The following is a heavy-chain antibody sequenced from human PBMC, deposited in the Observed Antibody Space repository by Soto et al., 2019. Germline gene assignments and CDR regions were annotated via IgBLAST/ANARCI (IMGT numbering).Heavy chain of an antibody. CDR2: ISAYNGNT. Sequence: GASVKVSCKASGYTFTSYGISWVRQAPGQGLEWMGWISAYNGNTNYAQKFQGRVTMTTDTSTSTAYMELRSLRSDDTAVYYCARQRSVVVTPWWFGPWGQGTLVTVSS. CDR1: GYTFTSYG. CDR3: ARQRSVVVTPWWFGP. J-gene: IGHJ5*02. D-gene: IGHD2-15*01. V-gene: IGHV1-18*01.